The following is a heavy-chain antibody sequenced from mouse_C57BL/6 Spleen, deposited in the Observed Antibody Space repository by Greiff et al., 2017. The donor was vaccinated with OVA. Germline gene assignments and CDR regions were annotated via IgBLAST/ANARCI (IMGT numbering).Heavy chain of an antibody. J-gene: IGHJ3*01. V-gene: IGHV1-74*01. CDR1: GYTFTSYW. Sequence: VKLQQPGAELVKPGASVKVSCKASGYTFTSYWMHWVKQRPGQGLEWIGRIHPSDSDTNYNQKFKGKATLTVDKSSSTAYMQLSSLTSEDSAVYYGAIEDYYGSSYVGCAYWGQGTLVTVSA. CDR2: IHPSDSDT. D-gene: IGHD1-1*01. CDR3: AIEDYYGSSYVGCAY.